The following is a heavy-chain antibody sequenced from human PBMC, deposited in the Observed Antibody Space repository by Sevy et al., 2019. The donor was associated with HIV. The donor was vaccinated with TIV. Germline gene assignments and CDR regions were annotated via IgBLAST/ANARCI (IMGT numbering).Heavy chain of an antibody. D-gene: IGHD3-10*01. CDR2: IWYDGSNK. J-gene: IGHJ6*03. Sequence: GGSLRLSCAASGFTFSSYGMHWVCQAPGKGLEWVAVIWYDGSNKYYADSVKGRFTISRDNSKNTLYLQMNSLRAEDTAVYYCAKVAGSYYYYYYYMDVWGNGTTVTVSS. V-gene: IGHV3-33*06. CDR1: GFTFSSYG. CDR3: AKVAGSYYYYYYYMDV.